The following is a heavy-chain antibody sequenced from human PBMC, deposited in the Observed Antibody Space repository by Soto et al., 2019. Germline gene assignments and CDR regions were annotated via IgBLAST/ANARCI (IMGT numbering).Heavy chain of an antibody. CDR3: ARVAYSSSWYERDYFDY. D-gene: IGHD6-13*01. J-gene: IGHJ4*02. Sequence: EVQLVESGGGLVKPGGSLRLSCAASGFTFSSYSMNWVRQAPGKGLEWVSSISSSSSYIYYADSVKGRFTISRDNAKNXXYLQMNGLRAEDTAVYYCARVAYSSSWYERDYFDYWGQGTLVTVSS. CDR1: GFTFSSYS. CDR2: ISSSSSYI. V-gene: IGHV3-21*01.